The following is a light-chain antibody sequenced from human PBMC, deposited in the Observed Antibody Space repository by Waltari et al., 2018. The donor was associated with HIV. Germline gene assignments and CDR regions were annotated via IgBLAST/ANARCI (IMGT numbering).Light chain of an antibody. CDR2: AAS. V-gene: IGKV1-27*01. CDR1: QGISNY. Sequence: DIQMTQSPSSLSASVGDRVTITCRASQGISNYLAWYQQKPGKVPKLLIYAASTLQSGVPARFSGSGSVTDFTLTINSLQPEDVATYYCQKYKSAPFTFGPGTKVDIK. J-gene: IGKJ3*01. CDR3: QKYKSAPFT.